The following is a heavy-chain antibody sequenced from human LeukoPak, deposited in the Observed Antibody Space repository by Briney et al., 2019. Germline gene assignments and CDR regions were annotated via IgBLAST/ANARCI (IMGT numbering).Heavy chain of an antibody. CDR3: AKWPHYDFWSGYQYYFDY. V-gene: IGHV3-23*01. D-gene: IGHD3-3*01. Sequence: PGGSLRLSCAASGFTFSTYAMTWVRQAPGKGLEWVSALSGSGTATHYADSVKGRFTVSRDNSKDTLYLQMNSLRAEDTAVYYCAKWPHYDFWSGYQYYFDYWGQGTLVTVSS. J-gene: IGHJ4*02. CDR2: LSGSGTAT. CDR1: GFTFSTYA.